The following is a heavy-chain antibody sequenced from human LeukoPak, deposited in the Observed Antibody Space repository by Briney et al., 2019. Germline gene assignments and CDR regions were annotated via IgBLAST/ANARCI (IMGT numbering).Heavy chain of an antibody. J-gene: IGHJ4*02. Sequence: GGSLRLSCAASGFTFSSYGMHWVRQAPGKGLEWVSYISSSGSIIYYADPVKGRFTISRDNAKNSLYLQMNSLRAEDTAVYYCARRLDNWGQGTLVTVSS. CDR1: GFTFSSYG. CDR2: ISSSGSII. V-gene: IGHV3-48*04. CDR3: ARRLDN.